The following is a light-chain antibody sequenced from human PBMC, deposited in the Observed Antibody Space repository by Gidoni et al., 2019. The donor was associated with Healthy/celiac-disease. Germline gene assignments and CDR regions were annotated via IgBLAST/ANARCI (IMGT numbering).Light chain of an antibody. Sequence: DIQMTPSPSTLSASVGDRVTITCRASQSISSWLAWYQQKPGKAPKLLIYKASSLESGFPSRFSGSGSGTECTLTISSLQPDDFATYYCQQYNSYPLTFGGGTKVEIK. CDR1: QSISSW. J-gene: IGKJ4*01. CDR3: QQYNSYPLT. V-gene: IGKV1-5*03. CDR2: KAS.